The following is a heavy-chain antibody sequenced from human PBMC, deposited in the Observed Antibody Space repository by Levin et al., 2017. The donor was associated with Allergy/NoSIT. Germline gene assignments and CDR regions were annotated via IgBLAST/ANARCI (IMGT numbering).Heavy chain of an antibody. D-gene: IGHD4-23*01. CDR1: GFTFSSYW. CDR3: ARGLLSSPYGGNSAPHIGYYYGMDV. J-gene: IGHJ6*02. V-gene: IGHV3-7*01. CDR2: IKQDGSEK. Sequence: PGESLKISCAASGFTFSSYWMSWVRQAPGKGLEWVANIKQDGSEKYYVDSVKGRFTISRDNAKNSLYLQMNSLRAEDTAVYYCARGLLSSPYGGNSAPHIGYYYGMDVWGQGTTVTVSS.